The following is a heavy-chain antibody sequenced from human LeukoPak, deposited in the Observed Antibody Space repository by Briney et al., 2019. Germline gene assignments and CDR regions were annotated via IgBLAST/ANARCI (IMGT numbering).Heavy chain of an antibody. Sequence: PGGSLRLSCAASGFTFSSYGMHWVRQAPGKGLEWVAVISYDGSNKYYADSVKGRFTISRDNSKNTLYLQMNSLRAEDTAVYYCAKDLAQRYSSSWYYYYYGMDVWGQGTTVTVSS. J-gene: IGHJ6*02. V-gene: IGHV3-30*18. CDR2: ISYDGSNK. CDR1: GFTFSSYG. CDR3: AKDLAQRYSSSWYYYYYGMDV. D-gene: IGHD6-13*01.